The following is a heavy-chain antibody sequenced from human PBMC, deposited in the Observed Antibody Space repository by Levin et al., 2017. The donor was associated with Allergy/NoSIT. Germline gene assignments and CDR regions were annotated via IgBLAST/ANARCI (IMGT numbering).Heavy chain of an antibody. CDR1: GASIGSDDYY. J-gene: IGHJ4*02. CDR3: ARDYERSGYFAFDF. D-gene: IGHD3-22*01. V-gene: IGHV4-30-4*01. CDR2: KYYSGSS. Sequence: SQTLSLTCTVSGASIGSDDYYWGWIRQSPGQGLEWIGYKYYSGSSYYNPSLKSRLSISLDTSKNQFSLKLTSVTAADTAVYYCARDYERSGYFAFDFWGQGTLVTVSS.